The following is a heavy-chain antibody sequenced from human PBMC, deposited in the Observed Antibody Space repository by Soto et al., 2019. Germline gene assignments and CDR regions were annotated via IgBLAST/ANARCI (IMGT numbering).Heavy chain of an antibody. J-gene: IGHJ4*02. CDR3: ARDARYYGSGSGAPD. D-gene: IGHD3-10*01. CDR1: GFTFSSYA. Sequence: GGSLRLSCAASGFTFSSYAMHWVRQAPGKGLEWVAVISYDGSNKYYADSVKGRFTISRDNSKNTLYLQMNSLRAEDTAVYYCARDARYYGSGSGAPDWGQGTLVTVSS. CDR2: ISYDGSNK. V-gene: IGHV3-30-3*01.